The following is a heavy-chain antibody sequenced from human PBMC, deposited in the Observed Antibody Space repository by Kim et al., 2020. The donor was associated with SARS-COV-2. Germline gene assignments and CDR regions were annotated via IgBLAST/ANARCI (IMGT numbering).Heavy chain of an antibody. CDR3: ARDPWVHGDRYYYYMDV. J-gene: IGHJ6*03. Sequence: VKGRFTISRANSKNTLYLQMNSLRAEDTAVYYCARDPWVHGDRYYYYMDVWGKGTTVTVSS. V-gene: IGHV3-30*07. D-gene: IGHD3-10*01.